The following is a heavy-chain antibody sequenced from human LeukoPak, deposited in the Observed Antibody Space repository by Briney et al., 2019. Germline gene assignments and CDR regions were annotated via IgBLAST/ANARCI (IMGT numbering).Heavy chain of an antibody. J-gene: IGHJ4*02. CDR3: ARLHYYGSGSYPGY. D-gene: IGHD3-10*01. V-gene: IGHV3-21*01. CDR2: ISSSSSYL. Sequence: GGSLRLSCAASGFTFSSYSMNWVREAPGKGLEWVSSISSSSSYLYYADSVKGRFTISRDNDKNSLYLQMNSLRAEDTAVYYCARLHYYGSGSYPGYWGQGTLVTVSS. CDR1: GFTFSSYS.